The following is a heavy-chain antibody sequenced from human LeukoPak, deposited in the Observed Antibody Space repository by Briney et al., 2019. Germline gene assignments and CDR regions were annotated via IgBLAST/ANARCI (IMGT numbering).Heavy chain of an antibody. V-gene: IGHV3-23*01. Sequence: PGGSLRLSCAASGFTFSSYGMSWVRQAPGKGLEWVSAISGSGGSTYYADSVKGRFTISRDNSKNTLYLQMNSLRAEDTAVYYCAKVQGVWFGELDYWGQGTLVTVSS. J-gene: IGHJ4*02. D-gene: IGHD3-10*01. CDR3: AKVQGVWFGELDY. CDR1: GFTFSSYG. CDR2: ISGSGGST.